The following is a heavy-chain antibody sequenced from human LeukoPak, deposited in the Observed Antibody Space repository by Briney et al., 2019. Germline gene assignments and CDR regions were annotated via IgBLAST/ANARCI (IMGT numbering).Heavy chain of an antibody. CDR2: IYWDNDK. CDR3: AHRCCRSGSWDFGDFDY. V-gene: IGHV2-5*02. D-gene: IGHD2-15*01. Sequence: SGPTLVKPTQTLTLTCTFSGFSLTTSGVGVGWIRQPPGKALEWLAVIYWDNDKRYSPSLKSRLTITKDTSKNQVVLTLANMDPVDTATYYCAHRCCRSGSWDFGDFDYWGQGTLVTVSS. CDR1: GFSLTTSGVG. J-gene: IGHJ4*02.